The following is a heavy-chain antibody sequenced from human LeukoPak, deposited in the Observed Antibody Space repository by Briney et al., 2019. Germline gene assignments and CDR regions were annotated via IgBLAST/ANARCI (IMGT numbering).Heavy chain of an antibody. V-gene: IGHV3-9*03. J-gene: IGHJ5*02. CDR2: ISWNSGSI. Sequence: GGSLRLSCAASGFTFDDYAMHWVRQAPGKGLEWVSGISWNSGSIGYADSVKGRFTISRDNAKNSLYLQMNSLRAEDMALYYCAKGPYSSGWYNWFDPWGQGTLVTVSS. CDR3: AKGPYSSGWYNWFDP. D-gene: IGHD6-19*01. CDR1: GFTFDDYA.